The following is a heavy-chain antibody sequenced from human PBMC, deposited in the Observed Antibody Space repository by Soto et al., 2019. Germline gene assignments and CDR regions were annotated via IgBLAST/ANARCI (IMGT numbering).Heavy chain of an antibody. Sequence: PGGSLRLSCAASGFTFSSYGMHWFRQAPGKGLEWVAVISYDGSNKYYADSVKGRFTISRDNPKKTLYLQMNSLRAEDTFFYCCAKDGHLSWCQGTRVSVS. J-gene: IGHJ5*02. D-gene: IGHD3-3*02. CDR1: GFTFSSYG. V-gene: IGHV3-30*18. CDR3: AKDGHLS. CDR2: ISYDGSNK.